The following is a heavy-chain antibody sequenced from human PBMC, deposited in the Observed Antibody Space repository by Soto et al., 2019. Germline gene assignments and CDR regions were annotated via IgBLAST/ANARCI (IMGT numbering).Heavy chain of an antibody. Sequence: QVQLVESGGGVVQPGRSLRLSCAASGFTFSSYGLHWVRQAPGKGLDWVSLIWNAGSNKDYSVSVKGRFTISRDTSKNTLYLQMNRPRAEDTAVYDCARDPRGHSFTKPSYDHGMDVWGQGTTVTVSS. CDR3: ARDPRGHSFTKPSYDHGMDV. J-gene: IGHJ6*02. CDR1: GFTFSSYG. CDR2: IWNAGSNK. D-gene: IGHD5-18*01. V-gene: IGHV3-33*01.